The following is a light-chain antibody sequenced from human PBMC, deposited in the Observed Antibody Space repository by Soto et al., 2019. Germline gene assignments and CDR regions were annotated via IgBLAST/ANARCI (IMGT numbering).Light chain of an antibody. J-gene: IGKJ4*01. CDR1: QSVSSNH. V-gene: IGKV3-20*01. CDR2: GAS. Sequence: EIVLTQSPGTLPLSPGERATLSCRASQSVSSNHLAWYQQKPGQAPRLLIYGASTRASGIPDRFSGSGSGTDFTLTISRLEPEDLAVYYCQRYGSSPLTFGGGTKVEIK. CDR3: QRYGSSPLT.